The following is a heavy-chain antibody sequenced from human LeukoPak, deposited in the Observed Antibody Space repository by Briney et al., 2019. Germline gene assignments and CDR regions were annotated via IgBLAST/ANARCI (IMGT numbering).Heavy chain of an antibody. CDR3: ARDRHSLFDY. CDR1: GFTFGDYA. V-gene: IGHV3-49*04. D-gene: IGHD2-15*01. CDR2: IRSKAYGGTT. J-gene: IGHJ4*02. Sequence: GGSLRLSCTASGFTFGDYAMSWVRQDPGEGLEWVGFIRSKAYGGTTEYAASVEGRFIISRDDSKSIAYLQMNSLKTEDTAVYYCARDRHSLFDYWGQGTLVTVSS.